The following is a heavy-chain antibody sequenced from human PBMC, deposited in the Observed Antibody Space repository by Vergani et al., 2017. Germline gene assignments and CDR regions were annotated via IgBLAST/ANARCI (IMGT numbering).Heavy chain of an antibody. D-gene: IGHD4-11*01. J-gene: IGHJ6*03. CDR3: ARVNTETNGHLYYYYYMDV. CDR2: IDHTGRP. Sequence: QVQLQQWGGGLLKPSETLSLTCVVNGGSFTSYYWTWIRQSPGEGLEWVGDIDHTGRPDYNPSLKSRLTMSVDKSRNQFSLTLNSGTATDTAIYFCARVNTETNGHLYYYYYMDVWGQGTAVTVS. V-gene: IGHV4-34*01. CDR1: GGSFTSYY.